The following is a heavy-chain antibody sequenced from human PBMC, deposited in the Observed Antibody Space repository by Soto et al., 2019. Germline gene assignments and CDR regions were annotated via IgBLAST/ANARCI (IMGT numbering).Heavy chain of an antibody. V-gene: IGHV4-39*01. J-gene: IGHJ4*02. Sequence: LETLSLTCTVTGDSINNRSYYWGWIRQPPGKGLEWIGSIYYSGSTYNNPSLKSRVSMSVDTSKNQFSLKLRSVTAADTALYYCARQRTSVVAQAYFDSWGQGSLVTVSS. CDR1: GDSINNRSYY. CDR2: IYYSGST. CDR3: ARQRTSVVAQAYFDS. D-gene: IGHD2-15*01.